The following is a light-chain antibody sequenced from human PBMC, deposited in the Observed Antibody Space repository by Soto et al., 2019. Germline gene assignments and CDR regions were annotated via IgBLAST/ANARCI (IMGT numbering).Light chain of an antibody. J-gene: IGKJ1*01. Sequence: IVMTQSPATLSVSPGGSATLSCTSSQNINNNLAWYQQRPGQPPRLLIFGASNRATGIPDRFGGSGSGTEFTLTISSLQSEDFAVYYCQQYEDWPPWTFGQGSKVEIK. CDR2: GAS. CDR3: QQYEDWPPWT. V-gene: IGKV3-15*01. CDR1: QNINNN.